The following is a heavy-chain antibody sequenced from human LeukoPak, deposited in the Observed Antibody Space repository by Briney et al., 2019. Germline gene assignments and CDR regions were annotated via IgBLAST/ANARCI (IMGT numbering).Heavy chain of an antibody. CDR2: INSDGSST. CDR3: ARTRTLPIAGGFDT. CDR1: GFTFSSYW. V-gene: IGHV3-74*01. J-gene: IGHJ5*02. Sequence: GSLRLSCAASGFTFSSYWMYWVRQAPGKGLVWVSRINSDGSSTSHADSVKGRFTISRENAKNTLYLQMNSLRAEDTAVYYCARTRTLPIAGGFDTWGQGSLVTVSS. D-gene: IGHD3-16*01.